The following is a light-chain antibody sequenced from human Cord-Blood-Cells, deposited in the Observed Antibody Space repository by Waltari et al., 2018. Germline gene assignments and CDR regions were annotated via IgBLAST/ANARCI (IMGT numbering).Light chain of an antibody. J-gene: IGLJ3*02. CDR3: AAWDDSLNGPV. V-gene: IGLV1-44*01. CDR1: SHNIGSNT. CDR2: SNN. Sequence: QSVLTQPPSASGTPGQRATISCSGSSHNIGSNTVNWYQQPPGTAPKLPIYSNNQRPSGVPDRFSGSKSGTSASLAISGLQSEDEADYYCAAWDDSLNGPVFGGGTKLTVL.